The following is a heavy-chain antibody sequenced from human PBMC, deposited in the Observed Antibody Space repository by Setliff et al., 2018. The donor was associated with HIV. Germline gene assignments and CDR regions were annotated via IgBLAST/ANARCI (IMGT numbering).Heavy chain of an antibody. D-gene: IGHD2-8*01. CDR3: VKDHVSFNGVFDPFDS. CDR2: IGTAGDT. J-gene: IGHJ4*02. V-gene: IGHV3-13*01. CDR1: GFTFSNYD. Sequence: GGSLRLSCAASGFTFSNYDMHWVRQATGEGLEWVSVIGTAGDTFYPDSVQGRFTVSRDDSKSAIYLQMESLRAEDTALYYCVKDHVSFNGVFDPFDSWGQGTLVTVSS.